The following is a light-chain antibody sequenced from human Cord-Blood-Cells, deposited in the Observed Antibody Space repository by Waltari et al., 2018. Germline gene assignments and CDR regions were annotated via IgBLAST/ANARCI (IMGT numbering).Light chain of an antibody. CDR3: QQRSNWPLT. J-gene: IGKJ4*01. CDR1: QCVSSY. Sequence: EIVLTQSPATLSLSPGARATLSRRASQCVSSYLRWYQQNPGQAPRLLIYDASIRAAGIPARFSGSWSGTDFTLTISSLGPEDFAGYYCQQRSNWPLTFGGGTKVEIK. CDR2: DAS. V-gene: IGKV3-11*01.